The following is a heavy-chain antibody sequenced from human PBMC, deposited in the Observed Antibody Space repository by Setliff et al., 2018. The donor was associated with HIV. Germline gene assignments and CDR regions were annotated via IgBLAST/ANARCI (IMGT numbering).Heavy chain of an antibody. D-gene: IGHD6-13*01. CDR3: AREEEIAAAGRYYYYMDV. CDR1: GGSITSGSYY. J-gene: IGHJ6*03. Sequence: SETLSLTCTVSGGSITSGSYYWSWIRQPAGKGLEWTGYIYYSGSTNYNPSLKSRVTISVDTSKNQFSLKLSSVTAADTAVYYCAREEEIAAAGRYYYYMDVWGKGTTVTVSS. CDR2: IYYSGST. V-gene: IGHV4-61*10.